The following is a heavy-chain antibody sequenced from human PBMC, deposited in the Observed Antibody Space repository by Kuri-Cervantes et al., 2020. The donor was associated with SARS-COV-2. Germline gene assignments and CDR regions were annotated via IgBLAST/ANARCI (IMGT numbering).Heavy chain of an antibody. V-gene: IGHV4-34*01. CDR2: INHSGST. Sequence: SETLSLTCAVYGGSFSGCYWSWIRQPPGKGLEWIGEINHSGSTNYNPSLKSRVTISVDTSKNQFPLKLSSVTAADTAVYYCARERQYCSSTSCLLGYYGMDVWGQGTTVTVSS. CDR1: GGSFSGCY. J-gene: IGHJ6*02. D-gene: IGHD2-2*01. CDR3: ARERQYCSSTSCLLGYYGMDV.